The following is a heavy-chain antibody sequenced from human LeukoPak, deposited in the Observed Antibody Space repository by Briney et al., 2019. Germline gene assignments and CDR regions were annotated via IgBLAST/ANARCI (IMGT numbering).Heavy chain of an antibody. V-gene: IGHV4-59*01. CDR2: IYYIGTT. CDR3: ARGGFESCSAGSCLLGNY. Sequence: SEALSLTCTVSRGSISPYYWSWIRQSPGKGLEWIGYIYYIGTTNYNPSLQSRVTMSVDTSTNQFTLNLASVTAADTAVYYCARGGFESCSAGSCLLGNYWGQGSLVAVSS. CDR1: RGSISPYY. D-gene: IGHD2-15*01. J-gene: IGHJ4*02.